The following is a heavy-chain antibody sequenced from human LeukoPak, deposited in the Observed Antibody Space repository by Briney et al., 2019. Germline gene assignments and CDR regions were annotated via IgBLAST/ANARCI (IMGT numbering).Heavy chain of an antibody. CDR3: ARARYGSGSYLRH. CDR2: IKQDGSEK. D-gene: IGHD3-10*01. CDR1: GFTFSSYW. J-gene: IGHJ4*02. Sequence: GGSLRLSCAAPGFTFSSYWMSWVRQAPGKGLEWVANIKQDGSEKYYVDSVKGRFTISRDNAKNSLYLQMNSLRAEDTAVYYCARARYGSGSYLRHWGQGTLVTVSS. V-gene: IGHV3-7*01.